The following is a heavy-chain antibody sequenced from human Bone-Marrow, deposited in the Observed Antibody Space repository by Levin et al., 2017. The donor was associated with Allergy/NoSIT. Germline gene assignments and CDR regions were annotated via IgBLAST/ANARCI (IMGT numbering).Heavy chain of an antibody. CDR3: ARGIIGDVRVAHKEAFDI. D-gene: IGHD2-8*02. Sequence: GGSLRLSCTVSGFTFSIYSINWVRQAPGKGLEWVSSISSSGSDMYYVDSVRGRFTISRDNAKNSLTLQMNSLRVEDTAVYYCARGIIGDVRVAHKEAFDIWGQGTMVSVSS. CDR1: GFTFSIYS. J-gene: IGHJ3*02. CDR2: ISSSGSDM. V-gene: IGHV3-21*01.